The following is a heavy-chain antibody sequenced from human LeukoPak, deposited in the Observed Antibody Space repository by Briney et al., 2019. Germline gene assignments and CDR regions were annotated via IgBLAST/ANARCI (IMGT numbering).Heavy chain of an antibody. V-gene: IGHV3-7*01. CDR2: IKQDGSEK. J-gene: IGHJ4*02. Sequence: PGGSLRLSCAASGFTFSSYWMSWVRQAPGKGLGWVANIKQDGSEKYYVDSVKGRFTISRDNAKNFLYLQMNSLRAEDTAVYYCARTYYDILTGYNPYFDYWGQGILVTVSS. CDR1: GFTFSSYW. D-gene: IGHD3-9*01. CDR3: ARTYYDILTGYNPYFDY.